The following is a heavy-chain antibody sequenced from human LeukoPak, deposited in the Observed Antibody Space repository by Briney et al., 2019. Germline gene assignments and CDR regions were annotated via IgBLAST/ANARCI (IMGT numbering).Heavy chain of an antibody. V-gene: IGHV3-49*04. CDR2: IRSKGYGGTA. D-gene: IGHD3-9*01. J-gene: IGHJ4*02. Sequence: GGSLRLSCAASGFTFSSYWMSWVRQAPGKGLEWVGFIRSKGYGGTAEYAASVKGRFTISRDDSNSIAYLQMDSLKTEDTAVYYCTREIRYFDWFQADYWGQGTLVTVSS. CDR3: TREIRYFDWFQADY. CDR1: GFTFSSYW.